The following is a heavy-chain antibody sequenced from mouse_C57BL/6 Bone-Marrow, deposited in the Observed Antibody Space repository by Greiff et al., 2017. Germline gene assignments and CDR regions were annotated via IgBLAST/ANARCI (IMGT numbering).Heavy chain of an antibody. CDR2: ISDGGSYT. D-gene: IGHD1-1*01. J-gene: IGHJ4*01. V-gene: IGHV5-4*01. CDR3: AFYYYGVYAMDY. CDR1: GFTFSSYA. Sequence: EVQRVESGGGLVKPGGSLKLSCAASGFTFSSYAMSWVRQTPEKRLEWVATISDGGSYTYYPDNVKGRCTISRDNAKNNLYLQMSHLKSEDTAMYYCAFYYYGVYAMDYWGQGTSVTVAS.